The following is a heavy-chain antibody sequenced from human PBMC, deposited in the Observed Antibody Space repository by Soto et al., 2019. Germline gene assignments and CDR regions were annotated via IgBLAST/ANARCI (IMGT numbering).Heavy chain of an antibody. CDR3: ARDKDWAFDY. Sequence: EVQLVASGGGLVQPGGSLRLSCVASGFTFSSYSMVWVRQAPGKGREWIAYIFASSTTIHYADSVKGRFTVSIDNTQNSLFLLMNSLRAEDTAIYYCARDKDWAFDYWGQGTQVIVSS. CDR1: GFTFSSYS. CDR2: IFASSTTI. V-gene: IGHV3-48*04. J-gene: IGHJ4*02. D-gene: IGHD3-9*01.